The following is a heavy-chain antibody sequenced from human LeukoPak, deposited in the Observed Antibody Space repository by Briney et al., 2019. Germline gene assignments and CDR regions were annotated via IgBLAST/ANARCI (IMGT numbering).Heavy chain of an antibody. D-gene: IGHD3-22*01. Sequence: PSETLSLTCTVSGYSISSGYYWGWIRPPPGKGLEWIGSIYHSGSTYYNPSLKSRVTISVDTSKNQFSLKLSSVTAADTAVYYCARDLGYYDSSGHQGPFDYWGQGTLVTVSS. CDR2: IYHSGST. CDR1: GYSISSGYY. J-gene: IGHJ4*02. CDR3: ARDLGYYDSSGHQGPFDY. V-gene: IGHV4-38-2*02.